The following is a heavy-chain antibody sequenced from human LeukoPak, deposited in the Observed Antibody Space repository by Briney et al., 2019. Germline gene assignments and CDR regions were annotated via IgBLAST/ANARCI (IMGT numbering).Heavy chain of an antibody. J-gene: IGHJ5*02. CDR2: INWNGGST. D-gene: IGHD2-2*01. CDR3: ARVDRHCSSTSCYVWNWFDP. V-gene: IGHV3-20*01. Sequence: GGSLRLSCAASGFTFDDYGMSWVRQAPGKGLEWVSGINWNGGSTGYADSVKGRFTISRDNAKNFLYLQMNSLRAEDTALYHCARVDRHCSSTSCYVWNWFDPWGQGTLVTVSS. CDR1: GFTFDDYG.